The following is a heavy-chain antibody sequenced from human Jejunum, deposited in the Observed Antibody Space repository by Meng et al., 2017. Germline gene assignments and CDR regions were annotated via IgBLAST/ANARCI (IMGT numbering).Heavy chain of an antibody. CDR1: GFTISGAY. CDR2: IYSGGNT. Sequence: ESLKISCAASGFTISGAYMSWVRQAPGKGLEWVSVIYSGGNTYYAGSVKGRFTISRDNSKNTMYLQMHSLRVEDTAIYYCARDLGCTSTTCRNNWFDPWGQGTLVTVSS. V-gene: IGHV3-66*02. J-gene: IGHJ5*02. CDR3: ARDLGCTSTTCRNNWFDP. D-gene: IGHD2-2*01.